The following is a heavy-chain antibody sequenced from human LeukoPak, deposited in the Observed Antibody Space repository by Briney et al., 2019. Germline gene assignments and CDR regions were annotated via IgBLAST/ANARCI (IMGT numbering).Heavy chain of an antibody. Sequence: PSETLSLTCTVSGGSISSSSYYWGWIRQPPGKGLEWIGEINHSGSTNYNPSLKSRVTISVDTSKNQFSLKLSSVTAADTAVYYCARVINQASGYSSGWYFDYWGQGTLVTVSS. V-gene: IGHV4-39*07. CDR1: GGSISSSSYY. J-gene: IGHJ4*02. D-gene: IGHD6-19*01. CDR2: INHSGST. CDR3: ARVINQASGYSSGWYFDY.